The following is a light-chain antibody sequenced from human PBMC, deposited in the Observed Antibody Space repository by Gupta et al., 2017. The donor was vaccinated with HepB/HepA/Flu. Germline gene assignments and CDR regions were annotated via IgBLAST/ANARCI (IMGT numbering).Light chain of an antibody. CDR3: MQGTQGWT. Sequence: VVMTQSPLSLPVTLGQPASISCRSSQSLVYSDGNTYLNWFQHRPGQSPRRLIYKVSNRDSGVPDIISSRGSGTYFILKISRVEAEDVGFYYCMQGTQGWTFGRGTKVEIK. J-gene: IGKJ1*01. CDR1: QSLVYSDGNTY. V-gene: IGKV2-30*01. CDR2: KVS.